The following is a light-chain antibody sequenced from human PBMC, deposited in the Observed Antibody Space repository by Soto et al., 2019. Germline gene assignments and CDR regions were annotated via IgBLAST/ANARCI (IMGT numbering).Light chain of an antibody. CDR2: GAS. V-gene: IGKV3-15*01. Sequence: EIVMTQSPATLSVSPVERATLSCMASQSVSSNLAWYQQKPGQAPRLLIYGASTRATGIPARFSGSGSGTEFTLTISSLQPDDFATYYCQHYNSYSEAFGQGTKVDI. CDR3: QHYNSYSEA. J-gene: IGKJ1*01. CDR1: QSVSSN.